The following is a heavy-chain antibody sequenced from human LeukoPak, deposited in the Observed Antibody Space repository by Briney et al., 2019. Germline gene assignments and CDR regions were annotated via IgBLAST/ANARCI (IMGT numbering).Heavy chain of an antibody. Sequence: SETLSLTCTVSGGFISSSSYYWGWIRQPPGKGLEWIGSIYYSGSTYYNPSLKSRVTISVDRSKNQFSLKLSSVTAADTAVYYCARGMDIVVVPAAIGGDYNWFDPWGQGTLVTVSS. CDR1: GGFISSSSYY. D-gene: IGHD2-2*02. J-gene: IGHJ5*02. CDR2: IYYSGST. CDR3: ARGMDIVVVPAAIGGDYNWFDP. V-gene: IGHV4-39*07.